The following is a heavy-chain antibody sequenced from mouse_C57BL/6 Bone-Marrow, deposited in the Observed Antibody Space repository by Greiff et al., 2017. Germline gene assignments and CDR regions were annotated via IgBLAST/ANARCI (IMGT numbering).Heavy chain of an antibody. CDR3: ASFESWFAY. CDR1: GYTFTSSG. V-gene: IGHV1-81*01. CDR2: IYPRSGNT. Sequence: QVQLQQSGAELAWPGASVKLSCKASGYTFTSSGISWVKQRTGQGLEWIGEIYPRSGNTSYNEKFKGKATLTADKASSTAYMELRSLTSEDSAVYFCASFESWFAYWGQGTLVTVSA. J-gene: IGHJ3*01.